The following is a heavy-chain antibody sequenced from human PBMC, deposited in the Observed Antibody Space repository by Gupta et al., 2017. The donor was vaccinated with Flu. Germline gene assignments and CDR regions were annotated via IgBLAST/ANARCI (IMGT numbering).Heavy chain of an antibody. D-gene: IGHD4-4*01. V-gene: IGHV3-23*01. J-gene: IGHJ6*02. CDR2: IIVSGDMT. Sequence: EVQLLESGGGLVQPGGSLRLSCAASGFTLSRYALSWVRQTPGKGLEWVSTIIVSGDMTYYADSVRGRFTVSRDNSKNTLFLQMNSLRAEDTAVYYCARDVVEMTTFSYYFRGMGVWGQGTTVTVSS. CDR3: ARDVVEMTTFSYYFRGMGV. CDR1: GFTLSRYA.